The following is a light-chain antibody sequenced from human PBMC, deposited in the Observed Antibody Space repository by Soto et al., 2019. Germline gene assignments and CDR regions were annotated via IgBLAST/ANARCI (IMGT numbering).Light chain of an antibody. V-gene: IGLV2-14*01. CDR2: EVS. J-gene: IGLJ1*01. Sequence: QSALTQPASVSGSPGQSITISCTGTSSDVGGYNYVSWHRQHPGKAPKLMIFEVSYRPSGVSDRFSGSKSGNTASLTISGLQADDEADYYCSSNTRSSLYVFGTGTQLTV. CDR3: SSNTRSSLYV. CDR1: SSDVGGYNY.